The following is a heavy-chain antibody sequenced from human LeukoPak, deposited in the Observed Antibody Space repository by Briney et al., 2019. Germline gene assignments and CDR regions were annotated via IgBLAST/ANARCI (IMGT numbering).Heavy chain of an antibody. J-gene: IGHJ4*02. V-gene: IGHV1-69-2*01. CDR2: VDPEDGET. CDR1: GYTFTDYY. Sequence: ASVKISCKVSGYTFTDYYMHWVQQAPGKGLEWMGLVDPEDGETIYAEKLQGRVTITADTSTDTAYMELSSLRSEDTAVYYCATLSSPRPYYFDYWGQGTLVTVSS. CDR3: ATLSSPRPYYFDY. D-gene: IGHD6-13*01.